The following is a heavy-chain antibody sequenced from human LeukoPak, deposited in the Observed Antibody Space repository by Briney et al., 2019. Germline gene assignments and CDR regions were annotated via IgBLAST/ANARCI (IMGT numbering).Heavy chain of an antibody. CDR3: ARSFVVVPGAIDWFDP. Sequence: ASVKVSCKASGYTFTSCAMNWVRQSPGQGLEWMGWINTNTGNPVYAQGFTGRFVFSLDTLVRTAYLQINSLKAEDTAVYYCARSFVVVPGAIDWFDPWGQGTLVTVSS. D-gene: IGHD2-2*02. V-gene: IGHV7-4-1*02. CDR2: INTNTGNP. J-gene: IGHJ5*02. CDR1: GYTFTSCA.